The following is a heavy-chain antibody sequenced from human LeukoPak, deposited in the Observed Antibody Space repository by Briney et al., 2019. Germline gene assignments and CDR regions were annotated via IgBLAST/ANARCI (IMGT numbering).Heavy chain of an antibody. CDR2: IHHSGIT. CDR3: ARHDILTGSNY. D-gene: IGHD3-9*01. J-gene: IGHJ4*02. CDR1: GGSISGGNDY. V-gene: IGHV4-31*03. Sequence: PSQTLSLTCTVSGGSISGGNDYWSWIRQHPGEGLEWIAYIHHSGITSYSPSLRSRVTISMDTSKNQFSLKVSSVTAADTAVYYCARHDILTGSNYWGQGTLVTVSS.